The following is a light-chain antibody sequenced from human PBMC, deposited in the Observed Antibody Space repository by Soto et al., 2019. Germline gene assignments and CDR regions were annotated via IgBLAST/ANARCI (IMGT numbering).Light chain of an antibody. V-gene: IGLV2-23*01. Sequence: QSALTQPASVSGSPGQSITMSCAGASSDVGSYNLVSWYQQYPGKAPKLIMYEGNKRPSGVSNRFSGSGSGNTASVTFSGRQAEDAADYYCCSDTGSSTSFGGGTKLTV. J-gene: IGLJ3*02. CDR1: SSDVGSYNL. CDR3: CSDTGSSTS. CDR2: EGN.